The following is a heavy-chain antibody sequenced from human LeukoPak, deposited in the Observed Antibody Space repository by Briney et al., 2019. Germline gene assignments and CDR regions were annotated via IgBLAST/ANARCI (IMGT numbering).Heavy chain of an antibody. Sequence: GASVKVSCKASGYTFTGYSMHWVRQAPGQGLEWMGIINPSGGSTTYAQKFQGRVTMTRDTSTSTVYMELSSLRSEDTAVYYCARMWLQLNWFDPWGQGTLVTVSS. CDR1: GYTFTGYS. J-gene: IGHJ5*02. CDR2: INPSGGST. CDR3: ARMWLQLNWFDP. D-gene: IGHD5-18*01. V-gene: IGHV1-46*01.